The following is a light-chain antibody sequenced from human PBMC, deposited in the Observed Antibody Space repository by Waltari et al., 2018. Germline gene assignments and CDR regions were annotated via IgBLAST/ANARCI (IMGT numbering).Light chain of an antibody. CDR1: SSSVGTFNL. CDR2: VVT. Sequence: QSALTQPASVSGSPGPSITISCTGTSSSVGTFNLFSWYQQHPGKAPKLMIYVVTKRPSGVSNRFSGSKSGNTASLTISGLQAEDEADYYCCSYATSSWVFGGGTRLTVL. J-gene: IGLJ3*02. V-gene: IGLV2-23*02. CDR3: CSYATSSWV.